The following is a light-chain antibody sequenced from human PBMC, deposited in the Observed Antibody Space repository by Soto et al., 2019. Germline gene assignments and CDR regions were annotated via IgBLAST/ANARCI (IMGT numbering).Light chain of an antibody. CDR1: QRINNNF. CDR3: QQYGISPGFT. Sequence: EVVLTQSPGTLSLSPGERATLSCRASQRINNNFLAWYQQKPGQAPRLLIYGASSRATGIPDRFTGSGSGTDFTLTISRLEPEDLAVYYCQQYGISPGFTFGPGTKVDIK. V-gene: IGKV3-20*01. CDR2: GAS. J-gene: IGKJ3*01.